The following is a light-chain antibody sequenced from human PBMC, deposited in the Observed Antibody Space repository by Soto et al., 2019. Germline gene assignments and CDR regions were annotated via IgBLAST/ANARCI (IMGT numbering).Light chain of an antibody. CDR3: SSYTSFSTYV. V-gene: IGLV2-14*01. CDR2: EVS. Sequence: QSALTHPASVSWSPGQSITISCTGTSSDVGGYNYVSWYQQHPGKAPKLMIYEVSNRPSGVSNRFSGSKSDNTASLTISGLQAEDEADYYCSSYTSFSTYVFGTGTKVTVL. J-gene: IGLJ1*01. CDR1: SSDVGGYNY.